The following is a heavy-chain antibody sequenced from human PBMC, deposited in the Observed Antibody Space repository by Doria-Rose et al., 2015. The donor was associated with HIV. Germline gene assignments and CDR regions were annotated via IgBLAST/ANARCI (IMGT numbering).Heavy chain of an antibody. CDR2: MNPNSGNT. D-gene: IGHD4-17*01. Sequence: VPLVQSEAEVKKPGDSVKVSCKASGYTFNTYDINWVRQATGHGLEWMGWMNPNSGNTGYAHRFQCRITLTRNTSIATTDMDLRNLRSDDTAVYYCETSTTLTKGRIFDIWVQGTMVTVSS. CDR3: ETSTTLTKGRIFDI. J-gene: IGHJ3*02. V-gene: IGHV1-8*02. CDR1: GYTFNTYD.